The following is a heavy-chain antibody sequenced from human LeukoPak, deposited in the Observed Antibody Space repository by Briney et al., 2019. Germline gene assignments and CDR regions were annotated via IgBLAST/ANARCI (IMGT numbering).Heavy chain of an antibody. CDR2: INHSWTT. J-gene: IGHJ5*02. D-gene: IGHD2-2*01. V-gene: IGHV4-38-2*02. CDR3: ARVRVPAVSPAWFDP. Sequence: SETLSLTCTVSTYSISSGYYWGWIRQPPGKGLEWIGSINHSWTTYYNPSLKGRVTISIDTSKNQFSLRLSSVTAADTAVYFCARVRVPAVSPAWFDPWGQGTLVTVSS. CDR1: TYSISSGYY.